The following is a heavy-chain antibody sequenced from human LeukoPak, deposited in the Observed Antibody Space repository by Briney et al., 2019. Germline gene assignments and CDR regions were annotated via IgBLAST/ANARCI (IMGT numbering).Heavy chain of an antibody. V-gene: IGHV4-38-2*01. J-gene: IGHJ5*02. D-gene: IGHD4-17*01. CDR2: IYHSGST. CDR3: ARAGDYVESILNWFDP. CDR1: GYSISSGYY. Sequence: PSETLSLTCAVSGYSISSGYYWGWIRQPPGKGLEWIGSIYHSGSTFYNPSLKSRVTISVDTSKNQFSLKLSSVTAVDTAVYYCARAGDYVESILNWFDPWGQGTLVTVSS.